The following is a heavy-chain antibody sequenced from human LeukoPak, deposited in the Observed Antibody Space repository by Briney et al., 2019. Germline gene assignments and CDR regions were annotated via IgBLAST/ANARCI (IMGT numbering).Heavy chain of an antibody. V-gene: IGHV1-24*01. J-gene: IGHJ4*02. D-gene: IGHD3-10*01. CDR1: GYTLTELS. CDR2: FDPEDGET. Sequence: APVKVSCKVSGYTLTELSMHWVRQAPGKGLEWMGGFDPEDGETIYAQKFQGRVTMTEDTSTDTAYMELSSLRSEDTAVYYCARHYYGSGTDYYFDYWGQGTLVTVSS. CDR3: ARHYYGSGTDYYFDY.